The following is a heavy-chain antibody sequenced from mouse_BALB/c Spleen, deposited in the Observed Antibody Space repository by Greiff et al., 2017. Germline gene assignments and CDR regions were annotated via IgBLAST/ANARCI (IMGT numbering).Heavy chain of an antibody. J-gene: IGHJ4*01. CDR1: GYTFTSYT. Sequence: QVQLQQSAAELARPGASVKMSCKASGYTFTSYTMHWVKQRPGQGLEWIGYINPSTGYTEYNQKFKDKATLTADKSSSTAYMQLSSLTSEDSAVYYCGYGSSYGGRLMDDWGQGTSVTVSS. D-gene: IGHD1-1*01. CDR3: GYGSSYGGRLMDD. CDR2: INPSTGYT. V-gene: IGHV1-4*02.